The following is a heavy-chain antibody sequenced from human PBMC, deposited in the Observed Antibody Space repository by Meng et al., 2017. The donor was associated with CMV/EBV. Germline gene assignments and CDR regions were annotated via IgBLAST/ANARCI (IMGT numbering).Heavy chain of an antibody. CDR3: ARGYPMPVFDY. Sequence: SETLSLTCGVYGGTLSGYYWGWIRQAPGMGLEWIGEISHAGTATYNPSLQRRVTISVDVSKNQFSLKLTSVTAADTAIYHCARGYPMPVFDYWGQGSLVTVSS. V-gene: IGHV4-34*01. CDR2: ISHAGTA. D-gene: IGHD2-2*01. CDR1: GGTLSGYY. J-gene: IGHJ4*02.